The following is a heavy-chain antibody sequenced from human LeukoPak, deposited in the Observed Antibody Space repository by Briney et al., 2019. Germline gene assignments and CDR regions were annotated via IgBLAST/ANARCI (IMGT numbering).Heavy chain of an antibody. Sequence: GGSLRLSCAASGFTFSNYGMHWVRQAPDTGLEWVAFLQSYGGDIHYADSVKGRFTISRDNSKNTLYLQMNSLRAEDTAVYYCARDPLAGGGSYFSFDYWGQGTLVTVSS. CDR1: GFTFSNYG. V-gene: IGHV3-30*02. CDR2: LQSYGGDI. J-gene: IGHJ4*02. CDR3: ARDPLAGGGSYFSFDY. D-gene: IGHD1-26*01.